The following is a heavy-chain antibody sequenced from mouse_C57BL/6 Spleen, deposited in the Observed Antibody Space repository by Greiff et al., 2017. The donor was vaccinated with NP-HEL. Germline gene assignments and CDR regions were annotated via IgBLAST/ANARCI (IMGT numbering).Heavy chain of an antibody. CDR3: ARSLYDLYYFDY. Sequence: VQLQQSGPELVKPGASVKIPCKASGYTFTDYNMDWVKQSHGKSLEWIGDINPNNGGTIYNQKFKGKATLTVDKSSSTAYMELRSLTSEDTAVYYCARSLYDLYYFDYWGQGTTLTVSS. CDR2: INPNNGGT. CDR1: GYTFTDYN. D-gene: IGHD2-3*01. J-gene: IGHJ2*01. V-gene: IGHV1-18*01.